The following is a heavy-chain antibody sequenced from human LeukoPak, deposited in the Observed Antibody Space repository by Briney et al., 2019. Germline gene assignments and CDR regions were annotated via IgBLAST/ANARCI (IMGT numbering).Heavy chain of an antibody. CDR2: INPSGGST. V-gene: IGHV1-46*01. CDR1: GYTFTSHY. J-gene: IGHJ4*02. D-gene: IGHD6-13*01. Sequence: ASVKVSCKASGYTFTSHYMHWVRQAPGQGLEWMGIINPSGGSTSYAQKFQGRVTMTRDTSTSTVYMELSSLRSEDTAVYYCARDPSSTGAAAGTDYFDYWGQGTLVTVSS. CDR3: ARDPSSTGAAAGTDYFDY.